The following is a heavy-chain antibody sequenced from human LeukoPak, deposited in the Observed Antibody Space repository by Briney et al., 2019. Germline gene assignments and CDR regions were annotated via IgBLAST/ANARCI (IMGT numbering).Heavy chain of an antibody. J-gene: IGHJ5*02. D-gene: IGHD6-19*01. Sequence: PGGSLRLSCAASGVIVSRNFMSWVRQAPGKGLQWVAIMYAGGTTDYSESVRGRFHISRDTSNNTLSLQMNSLRAEGTAVYYCARGSGSGWPLDRWGQGTLVTVSS. CDR2: MYAGGTT. CDR3: ARGSGSGWPLDR. CDR1: GVIVSRNF. V-gene: IGHV3-53*01.